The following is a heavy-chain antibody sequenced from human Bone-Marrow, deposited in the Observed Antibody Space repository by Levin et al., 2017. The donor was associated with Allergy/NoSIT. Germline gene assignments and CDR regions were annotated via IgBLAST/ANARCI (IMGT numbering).Heavy chain of an antibody. D-gene: IGHD2/OR15-2a*01. Sequence: GGSLRLSCSASGFTFGSYAMNWVRQVPGKGLQWVAGISDSGDGTYYADSVKGRFAISRDNSRNTVSLQLNSLTIEDTGIYFCAKEYGYKDYFFDHWGQGTLVSVSS. CDR3: AKEYGYKDYFFDH. J-gene: IGHJ4*02. V-gene: IGHV3-23*01. CDR1: GFTFGSYA. CDR2: ISDSGDGT.